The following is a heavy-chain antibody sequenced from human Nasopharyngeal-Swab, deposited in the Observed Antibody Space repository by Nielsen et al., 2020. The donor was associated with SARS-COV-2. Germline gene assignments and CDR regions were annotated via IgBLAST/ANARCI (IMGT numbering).Heavy chain of an antibody. CDR2: IYSGGST. D-gene: IGHD4-23*01. CDR3: ARGTAVAGGYYLDY. Sequence: GESLKISCAASGFTFRSYGMHWVRQAPGKGLEWVSVIYSGGSTYYMDSVKARFTISRDNSKNTLSLQMNSLRAEDTAIYYCARGTAVAGGYYLDYWGQGTLVTVSS. J-gene: IGHJ4*02. V-gene: IGHV3-66*01. CDR1: GFTFRSYG.